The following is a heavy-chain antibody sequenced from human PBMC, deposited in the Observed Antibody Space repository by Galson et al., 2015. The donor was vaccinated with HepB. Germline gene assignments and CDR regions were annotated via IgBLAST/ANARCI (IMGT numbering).Heavy chain of an antibody. D-gene: IGHD2-15*01. J-gene: IGHJ4*02. CDR3: AADRSKLEWGGY. CDR1: GFTFTSSA. Sequence: SVKVSCKASGFTFTSSAVQWVRQARGQRLEWIGWIVVGSGNTNYAQKFQERVTITRDMSTSTAYMELSSLRSEDTAVYYCAADRSKLEWGGYWGQGTLVTVSS. V-gene: IGHV1-58*01. CDR2: IVVGSGNT.